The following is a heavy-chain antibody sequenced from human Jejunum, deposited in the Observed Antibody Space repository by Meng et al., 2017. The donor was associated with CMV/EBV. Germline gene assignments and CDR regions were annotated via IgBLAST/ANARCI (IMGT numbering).Heavy chain of an antibody. CDR2: ISHDDNYK. CDR1: GFTFSDYT. Sequence: ASGFTFSDYTMHWVRQAPGRGLECVAVISHDDNYKDYADSVKGRFTVSRDNSKNTLYLQMNSLRAEDTAVYYCATDYTSGYNRFFDYWGQGTLVTVSS. CDR3: ATDYTSGYNRFFDY. D-gene: IGHD3-22*01. V-gene: IGHV3-30-3*01. J-gene: IGHJ4*02.